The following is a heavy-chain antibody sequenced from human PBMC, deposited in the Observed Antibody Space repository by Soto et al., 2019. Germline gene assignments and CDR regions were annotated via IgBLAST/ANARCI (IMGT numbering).Heavy chain of an antibody. CDR1: CGSISSYY. Sequence: PSETLPVTCTVSCGSISSYYWSWIRQPPGKGLEWIGYIYYSGSTNYNPSLKSRVTISVDTSKNQFSLKLSSVTAADTAVYYCASLVSYYYNMYVWGQGTTVTVSS. V-gene: IGHV4-59*08. J-gene: IGHJ6*02. D-gene: IGHD2-8*01. CDR3: ASLVSYYYNMYV. CDR2: IYYSGST.